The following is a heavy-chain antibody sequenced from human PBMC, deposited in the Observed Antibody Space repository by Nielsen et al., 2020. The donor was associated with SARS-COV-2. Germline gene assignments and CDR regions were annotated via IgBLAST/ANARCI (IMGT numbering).Heavy chain of an antibody. CDR3: ARNFDYSNSVWFDP. J-gene: IGHJ5*02. V-gene: IGHV4-61*01. D-gene: IGHD4-11*01. Sequence: GSLRLSCTVSGGSVSSGSYYWSWIRQPPGKGLEWIGYIYYSGSTNYNPSLKSRVTISVDTSKNQFSLKLSSVTAADTAVYYCARNFDYSNSVWFDPWGQGTLVTVSS. CDR1: GGSVSSGSYY. CDR2: IYYSGST.